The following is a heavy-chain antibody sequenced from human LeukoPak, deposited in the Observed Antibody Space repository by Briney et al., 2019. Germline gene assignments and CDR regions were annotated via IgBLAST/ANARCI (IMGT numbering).Heavy chain of an antibody. J-gene: IGHJ4*02. CDR3: ARDLDYGSGSFSN. CDR1: GYAFTDFY. CDR2: INPNSGGT. Sequence: ASVTVSCKASGYAFTDFYIHWVRQAPGQGLEWMGWINPNSGGTTYAQKFQGRVTMTTDTSISTAYFELNGLRSDDTAVYYCARDLDYGSGSFSNWGQGAIVTVSS. V-gene: IGHV1-2*02. D-gene: IGHD3-10*01.